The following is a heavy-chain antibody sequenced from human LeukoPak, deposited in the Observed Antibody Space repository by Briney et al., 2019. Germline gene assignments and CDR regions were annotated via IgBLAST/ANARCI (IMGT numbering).Heavy chain of an antibody. V-gene: IGHV3-23*01. CDR2: ISGSGGST. D-gene: IGHD3-3*01. Sequence: GGSLRLSCAASGFTFSSYAVSWVRQAPGKGLEWVSAISGSGGSTYYADSVKGRFTISRDNAKNSLYLQMNSLRAEDTAVYYCARAHTNYDFWSGYIVWGQRTLVTVSS. J-gene: IGHJ4*02. CDR3: ARAHTNYDFWSGYIV. CDR1: GFTFSSYA.